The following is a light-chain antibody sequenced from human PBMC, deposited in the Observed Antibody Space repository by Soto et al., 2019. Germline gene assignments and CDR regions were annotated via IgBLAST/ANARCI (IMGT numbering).Light chain of an antibody. CDR2: DVS. CDR3: QQYGNSRVT. CDR1: QSVSSSS. Sequence: EIVLTQSPGALSLSPGERATLSCRASQSVSSSSLTWYQQKPGQAPRLLIYDVSSRATGISDRFSGSGSGTDFTLTISRLEPEDFAVYYCQQYGNSRVTFGQGTKLEIK. V-gene: IGKV3-20*01. J-gene: IGKJ2*01.